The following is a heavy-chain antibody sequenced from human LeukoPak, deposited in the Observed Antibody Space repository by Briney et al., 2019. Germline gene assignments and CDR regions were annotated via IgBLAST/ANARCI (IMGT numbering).Heavy chain of an antibody. D-gene: IGHD3-10*01. J-gene: IGHJ4*02. CDR3: ARGSSVFGITKYDY. Sequence: ASVKVSCKASGYTFTSYDINWVRQATGQGLESMGWMNPNSGNTGYAQKFQGRVTMTRNTSISTAYMELSSLRSEDTAVYYCARGSSVFGITKYDYWGQGTLVTVSS. CDR1: GYTFTSYD. V-gene: IGHV1-8*01. CDR2: MNPNSGNT.